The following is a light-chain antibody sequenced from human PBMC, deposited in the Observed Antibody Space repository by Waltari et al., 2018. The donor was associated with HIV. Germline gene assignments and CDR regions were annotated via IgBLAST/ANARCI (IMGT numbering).Light chain of an antibody. CDR1: SSDVGSHHL. J-gene: IGLJ1*01. V-gene: IGLV2-23*02. CDR2: EVN. Sequence: QSALTQPASVSGSPGQSITISCTGTSSDVGSHHLVSWYQQYPGKAPKLMIYEVNKRPSGISNRFSGSKSGNTASLTISGLQAEDEADYYCCSYAGSRRVFGTGTKVTVL. CDR3: CSYAGSRRV.